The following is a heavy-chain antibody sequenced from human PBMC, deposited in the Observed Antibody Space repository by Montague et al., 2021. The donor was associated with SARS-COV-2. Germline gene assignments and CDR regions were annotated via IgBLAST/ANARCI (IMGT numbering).Heavy chain of an antibody. CDR1: GGSISSANYY. J-gene: IGHJ5*02. V-gene: IGHV4-61*02. D-gene: IGHD3-10*01. CDR3: ASTYYYASGSLFDP. Sequence: TQSLTCTVSGGSISSANYYWSWIRQPAGKGLEWIGRFYTSGSTNYNPSFKSRVAISADTSKNQFSLKLSSVTAADTAVYYCASTYYYASGSLFDPWGQGTLVTVSS. CDR2: FYTSGST.